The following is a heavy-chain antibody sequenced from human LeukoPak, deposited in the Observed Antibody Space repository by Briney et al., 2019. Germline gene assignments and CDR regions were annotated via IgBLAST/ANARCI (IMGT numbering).Heavy chain of an antibody. D-gene: IGHD6-13*01. CDR2: ISDSGSNT. CDR3: AKRGSSPRKDFDY. J-gene: IGHJ4*02. Sequence: GGSLRLSCEASGFTFSSDAMNWVRQAPRKGLEWVSLISDSGSNTFYADSVKGRFTISRDNSKNTLYLQMNSLRAEDTAVYYCAKRGSSPRKDFDYWGQGTLVTVSS. CDR1: GFTFSSDA. V-gene: IGHV3-23*01.